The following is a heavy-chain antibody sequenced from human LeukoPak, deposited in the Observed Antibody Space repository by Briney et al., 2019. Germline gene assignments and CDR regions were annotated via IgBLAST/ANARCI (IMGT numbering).Heavy chain of an antibody. CDR1: GFTFSSYA. CDR2: ISSSGSSK. J-gene: IGHJ4*02. D-gene: IGHD5-12*01. CDR3: AKETGYTGSAES. Sequence: GGSLRLSCTTSGFTFSSYAMSWVRQAPGKGLEWVSPISSSGSSKYYADSVKGRFTISRDNSKNTLYLQMNSLRAEDTAVYYCAKETGYTGSAESWGQGTLVTVSA. V-gene: IGHV3-23*01.